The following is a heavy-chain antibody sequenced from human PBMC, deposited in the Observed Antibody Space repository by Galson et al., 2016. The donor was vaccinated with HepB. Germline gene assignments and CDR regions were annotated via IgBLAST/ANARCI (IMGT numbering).Heavy chain of an antibody. CDR3: ATDPRRGLRPTYYFDS. CDR2: IYFDGSKE. D-gene: IGHD3-10*01. CDR1: GITFGTYA. V-gene: IGHV3-33*01. Sequence: SLRLSCAVSGITFGTYAMHWVRQAPGKGLEWVAVIYFDGSKEYYADSVKGRFTISRDNSKNTLFLQMSGLRAEDTAVYYCATDPRRGLRPTYYFDSWGQGTLVTVSS. J-gene: IGHJ4*02.